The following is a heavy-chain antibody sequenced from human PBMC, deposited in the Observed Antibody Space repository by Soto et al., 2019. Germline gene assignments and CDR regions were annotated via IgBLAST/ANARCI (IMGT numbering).Heavy chain of an antibody. J-gene: IGHJ4*02. CDR1: CGAMINYF. Sequence: SAPLCLTITGACGAMINYFWTWVLQPPGKGLDCIGYIHYSGTTSFFPSYNPSLRSRVTISEDTSKNQFSLKLLSVTTADTAVYFCAAGEASSRNLAPYYLDFWGQGTLVTVSS. CDR3: AAGEASSRNLAPYYLDF. CDR2: IHYSGTT. D-gene: IGHD6-13*01. V-gene: IGHV4-59*01.